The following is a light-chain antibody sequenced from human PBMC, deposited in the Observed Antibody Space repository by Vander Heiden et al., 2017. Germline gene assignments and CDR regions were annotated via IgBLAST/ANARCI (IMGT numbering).Light chain of an antibody. V-gene: IGKV1-5*03. CDR1: QSISSW. CDR3: QQYNSYSWT. CDR2: KAS. Sequence: DIQMTQSPSTLSASIGDRVTITCRASQSISSWLAWYQQKPGKAPKVLIYKASSLDSGVPSRFSGSGSGTEFTLTISSLQPDDFGTYYCQQYNSYSWTFGQGTKVEIK. J-gene: IGKJ1*01.